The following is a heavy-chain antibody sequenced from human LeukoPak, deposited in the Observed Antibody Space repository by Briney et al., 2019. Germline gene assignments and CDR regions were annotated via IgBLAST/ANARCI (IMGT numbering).Heavy chain of an antibody. CDR3: ARDRDSSSWPVPFDY. CDR1: GFTFSSYE. CDR2: ISSSGSTI. V-gene: IGHV3-48*03. Sequence: PGGSLRLSCAASGFTFSSYEMNWVRQAPGKGLEWVSYISSSGSTIYYADSVKGRFTISRGNAKNSLYLQVNSLRAEDTAVYYCARDRDSSSWPVPFDYWGQGTLVTVSS. J-gene: IGHJ4*02. D-gene: IGHD6-13*01.